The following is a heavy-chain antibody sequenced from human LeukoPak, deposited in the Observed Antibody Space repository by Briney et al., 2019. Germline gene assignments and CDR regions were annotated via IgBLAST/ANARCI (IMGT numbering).Heavy chain of an antibody. J-gene: IGHJ3*02. CDR1: GFTFSSYW. CDR2: IKQDGSEK. D-gene: IGHD3-22*01. Sequence: GVSLRRSCAASGFTFSSYWMSWVRQAPGKGLEWVANIKQDGSEKYYVDSVKGRFTISRDNAKNSLYLQMNSLRAEDTAVYYCARAGVEYYYDSSGYYPDAFDIWGQGTMVTVSS. CDR3: ARAGVEYYYDSSGYYPDAFDI. V-gene: IGHV3-7*01.